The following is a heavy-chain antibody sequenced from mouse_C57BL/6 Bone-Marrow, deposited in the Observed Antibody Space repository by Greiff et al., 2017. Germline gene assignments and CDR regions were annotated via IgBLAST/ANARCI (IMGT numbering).Heavy chain of an antibody. CDR1: GYTFTSYW. V-gene: IGHV1-61*01. J-gene: IGHJ1*03. CDR2: IYPSDSET. CDR3: AGVEIYYGNRYWYFDV. Sequence: QVQLKQPGAELVRPGSSVKLSCKASGYTFTSYWMDWVKQRPGQGLEWIGNIYPSDSETHYNQKFKDKATLTVDKSSSTAYMQLSSLTSEDSAVYYCAGVEIYYGNRYWYFDVWGTGTTVTVSS. D-gene: IGHD2-1*01.